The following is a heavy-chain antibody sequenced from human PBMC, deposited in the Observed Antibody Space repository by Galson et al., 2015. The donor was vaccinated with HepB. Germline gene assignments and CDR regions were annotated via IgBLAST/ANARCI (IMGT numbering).Heavy chain of an antibody. CDR1: GFTVSSNY. J-gene: IGHJ6*02. Sequence: SLRLSCAASGFTVSSNYMSWVRQAPGKGLEWVSVIYSGGSTYYADSVKGRFTISRDNSKNTLYLQMNSLRAEDTAVYYCARDSNSFYGMDVWGQGTTVTVSS. CDR3: ARDSNSFYGMDV. V-gene: IGHV3-53*01. D-gene: IGHD6-13*01. CDR2: IYSGGST.